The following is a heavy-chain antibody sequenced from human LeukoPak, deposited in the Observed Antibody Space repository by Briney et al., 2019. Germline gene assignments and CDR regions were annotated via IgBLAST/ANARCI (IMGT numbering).Heavy chain of an antibody. CDR3: ARDLHYRGAGDIVYYYYMDV. CDR2: IYTSGST. J-gene: IGHJ6*03. D-gene: IGHD2-15*01. Sequence: SETLSLTCTVSGGSISSYYWSWIRQPAGKGLEWIGRIYTSGSTNYNPSLKSRVTMSVDTSKNQFSLKLSSVTAADTAVYYCARDLHYRGAGDIVYYYYMDVWGKGTTVTVSS. V-gene: IGHV4-4*07. CDR1: GGSISSYY.